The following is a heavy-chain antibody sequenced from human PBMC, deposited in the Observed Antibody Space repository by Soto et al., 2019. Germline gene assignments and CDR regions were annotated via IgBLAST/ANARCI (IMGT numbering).Heavy chain of an antibody. Sequence: GGSLRLSCAASGFTFDDYAMHWVRQAPGKGLEWVSGISWNSGSIGYADSVKGRFTISRDNAKNSLYLQMNSLRAEDTALYYCAKGYYYYDSSGYYNIWGQGTMVTVS. CDR2: ISWNSGSI. CDR1: GFTFDDYA. V-gene: IGHV3-9*01. D-gene: IGHD3-22*01. CDR3: AKGYYYYDSSGYYNI. J-gene: IGHJ3*02.